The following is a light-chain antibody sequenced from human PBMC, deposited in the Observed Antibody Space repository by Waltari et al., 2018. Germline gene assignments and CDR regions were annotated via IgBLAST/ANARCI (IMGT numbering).Light chain of an antibody. J-gene: IGLJ1*01. CDR1: SLRSYS. Sequence: SSELTQDPAVSVALGQTVRITCQGDSLRSYSANWYQQNPGQAPIVVIYGKNYRPSGIPVRFSCSTSGNTSSLTITGAQAEDEADYYCNSRDSSINHHYVFGSWTKVTVL. V-gene: IGLV3-19*01. CDR2: GKN. CDR3: NSRDSSINHHYV.